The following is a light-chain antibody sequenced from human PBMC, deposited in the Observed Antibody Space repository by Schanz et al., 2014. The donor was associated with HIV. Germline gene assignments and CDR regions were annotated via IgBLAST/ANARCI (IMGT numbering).Light chain of an antibody. V-gene: IGLV2-14*03. CDR3: SSFAGNNKLL. CDR1: SSDVGYYNY. Sequence: QSALTQPASVSGSPGQSITISCTGTSSDVGYYNYVSWYQQHPGKAPKLMIYDVSNRPSGVSNRFSGSKSGNTASLTISGLQADDEADYYCSSFAGNNKLLFGGGTKLTVL. J-gene: IGLJ2*01. CDR2: DVS.